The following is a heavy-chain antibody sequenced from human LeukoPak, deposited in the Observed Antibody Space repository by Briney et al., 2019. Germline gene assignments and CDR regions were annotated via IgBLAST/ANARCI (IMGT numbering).Heavy chain of an antibody. Sequence: PSETLTLTCSVSGGSNSRHYWTWIRQPPGKGLEWIGHIYYSGDTKYNPSLKSRVTISMDTSKNQFSLKLSSVTAADTAVYYCARTAYYYDSSGYYYWGQGTLVTVSS. V-gene: IGHV4-59*11. CDR1: GGSNSRHY. CDR3: ARTAYYYDSSGYYY. J-gene: IGHJ4*02. CDR2: IYYSGDT. D-gene: IGHD3-22*01.